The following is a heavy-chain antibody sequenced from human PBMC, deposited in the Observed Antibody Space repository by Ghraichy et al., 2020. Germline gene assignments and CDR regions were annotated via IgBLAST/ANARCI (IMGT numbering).Heavy chain of an antibody. V-gene: IGHV5-51*01. J-gene: IGHJ6*02. D-gene: IGHD2-15*01. CDR1: GYIFTHYW. CDR3: GTYGLRGCSDRCYLSFYYYGMDV. Sequence: GESLNISCKGSGYIFTHYWIGWVRQMPGKGLEWMGMIYPDESIIRYSPSFQGQVTISADESTSTAFLQWSSLQASDTAMYYCGTYGLRGCSDRCYLSFYYYGMDVWGQGTTVTVSS. CDR2: IYPDESII.